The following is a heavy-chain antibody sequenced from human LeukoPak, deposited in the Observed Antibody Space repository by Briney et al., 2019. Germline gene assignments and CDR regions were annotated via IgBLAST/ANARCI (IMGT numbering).Heavy chain of an antibody. J-gene: IGHJ4*02. Sequence: GGSLRLSCAASGFTFSSYSMNWVRQAPGKGLEWVSSISSSSSYIYYADSVKGRFTISRDNAKNSLYLQMNSLRAEDTAVYYCAGNNDYGDYSPDYWGQGTLVTVSS. CDR1: GFTFSSYS. D-gene: IGHD4-17*01. V-gene: IGHV3-21*01. CDR3: AGNNDYGDYSPDY. CDR2: ISSSSSYI.